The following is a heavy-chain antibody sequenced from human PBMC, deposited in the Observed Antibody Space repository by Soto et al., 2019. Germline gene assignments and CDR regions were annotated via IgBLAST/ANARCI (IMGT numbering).Heavy chain of an antibody. CDR3: ARDLSSSSLGASDI. D-gene: IGHD6-6*01. Sequence: AGGSLRLSCAASRFTFSSYGMHWVRQAPGKGLEWVAFIWHDGGNKFYAESVKGRFTISRDNSKNTLYLQMTSLSAEDTAVYYCARDLSSSSLGASDIWGKGPMVTVSS. V-gene: IGHV3-33*01. J-gene: IGHJ3*02. CDR2: IWHDGGNK. CDR1: RFTFSSYG.